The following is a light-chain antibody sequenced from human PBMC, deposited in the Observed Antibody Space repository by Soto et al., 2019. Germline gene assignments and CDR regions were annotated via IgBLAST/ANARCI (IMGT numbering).Light chain of an antibody. CDR3: AAWDDSLNGAV. Sequence: QLVLTQPPSASGTPGQRVTISCSGSSSNIGSNTVNWYQQLPGTAPKLLIYSNNQRPSGVPDRSSGSKSGTSASLAISGLQSEDEADYYCAAWDDSLNGAVFGGGTQLTVL. V-gene: IGLV1-44*01. CDR2: SNN. CDR1: SSNIGSNT. J-gene: IGLJ7*01.